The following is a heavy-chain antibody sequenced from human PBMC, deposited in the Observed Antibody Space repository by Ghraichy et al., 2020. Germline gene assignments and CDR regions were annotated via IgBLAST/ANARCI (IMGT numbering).Heavy chain of an antibody. J-gene: IGHJ4*02. V-gene: IGHV1-2*06. D-gene: IGHD6-19*01. CDR1: KYIFSGYF. Sequence: GESLNISCKASKYIFSGYFIHWVRQAPGQGLEWMGRMKFDNGATDYAEKFKGRVSVTRDTSISTVYMELTRLSSDDTATYYCAREGDSNGWYDLWGQGTVVTVSS. CDR3: AREGDSNGWYDL. CDR2: MKFDNGAT.